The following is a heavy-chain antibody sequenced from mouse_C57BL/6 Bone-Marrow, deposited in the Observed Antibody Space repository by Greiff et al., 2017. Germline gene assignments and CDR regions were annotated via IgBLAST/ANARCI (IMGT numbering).Heavy chain of an antibody. CDR2: IHPNSGST. CDR3: APCGNCDWYFDV. J-gene: IGHJ1*03. Sequence: VQLQQSGAELVKPGASVKLSCKASGYTFTSYWMHWVKQRPGHGLEWIGMIHPNSGSTNYNEKFKSKATLTVDKSSSTAYMHLSRLTSEASAVXEGAPCGNCDWYFDVWGTGTTVTVSS. D-gene: IGHD1-1*02. CDR1: GYTFTSYW. V-gene: IGHV1-64*01.